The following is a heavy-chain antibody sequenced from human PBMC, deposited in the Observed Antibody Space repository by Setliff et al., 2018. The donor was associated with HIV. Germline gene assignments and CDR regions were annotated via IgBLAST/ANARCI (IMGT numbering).Heavy chain of an antibody. CDR2: IIPIFGPA. V-gene: IGHV1-69*05. CDR3: ARTWGSFHYYYMDV. D-gene: IGHD3-16*02. Sequence: SVKVSCKASGGTVSSYAINWVRQAPGQGLEWMGGIIPIFGPANYAQKFQDRVTITTDESTSTAYMELSSLKSEDAAVYYCARTWGSFHYYYMDVWGQGTTVTVSS. J-gene: IGHJ6*03. CDR1: GGTVSSYA.